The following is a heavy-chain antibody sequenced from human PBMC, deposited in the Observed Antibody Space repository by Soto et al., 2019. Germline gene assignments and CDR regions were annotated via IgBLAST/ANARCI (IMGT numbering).Heavy chain of an antibody. Sequence: SVKVSCKASGGTFSSYAISWVRQAPGQGLEWMGGMIPIFGTANYAQKFQGRVTITADESTSTAYMELSSLRSEDTAVYYCAGPPDCPYCPLDYWGQGTLVTVSS. J-gene: IGHJ4*02. CDR1: GGTFSSYA. CDR2: MIPIFGTA. V-gene: IGHV1-69*13. CDR3: AGPPDCPYCPLDY. D-gene: IGHD2-21*02.